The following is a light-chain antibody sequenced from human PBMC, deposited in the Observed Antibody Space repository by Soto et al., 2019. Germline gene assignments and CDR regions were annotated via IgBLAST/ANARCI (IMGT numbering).Light chain of an antibody. CDR1: QSLLHITGETF. V-gene: IGKV2D-29*02. CDR3: MQSTQLPPT. J-gene: IGKJ5*01. Sequence: DIVMTQSPLSLSVAPGQPASISCKSSQSLLHITGETFLFWYLHKLGQSPQLLIYEVSTRVSGAPDRFSGSGSGTDFTLEISRVETDDVGIYYCMQSTQLPPTFGQGTRLEIK. CDR2: EVS.